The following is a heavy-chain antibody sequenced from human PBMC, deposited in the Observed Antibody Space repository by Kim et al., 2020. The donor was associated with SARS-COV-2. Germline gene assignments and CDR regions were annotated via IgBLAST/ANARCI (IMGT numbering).Heavy chain of an antibody. CDR2: RT. CDR3: AKRGGYGMDV. V-gene: IGHV3-74*01. Sequence: RTTSAESVKGRFTISRDNAKNTLYLQMNSLRADDTAVYYCAKRGGYGMDVWGQGTTVTVSS. J-gene: IGHJ6*02.